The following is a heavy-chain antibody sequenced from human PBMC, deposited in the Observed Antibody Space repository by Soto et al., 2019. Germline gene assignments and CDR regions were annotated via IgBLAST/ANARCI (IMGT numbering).Heavy chain of an antibody. V-gene: IGHV1-69*13. D-gene: IGHD3-10*01. J-gene: IGHJ5*02. CDR1: GGTFSSYA. CDR3: ASIYGSGSYRWFDH. CDR2: IIPIFGTA. Sequence: ASVKVSCKASGGTFSSYAISWVRQAPGQGLEWMGGIIPIFGTANYAQKFQGRVTITADESTSTAYMELSSLRSEGTAVYYCASIYGSGSYRWFDHWGQGTLVTVSS.